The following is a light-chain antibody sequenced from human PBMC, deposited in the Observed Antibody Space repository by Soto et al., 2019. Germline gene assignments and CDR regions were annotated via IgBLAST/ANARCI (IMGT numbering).Light chain of an antibody. CDR2: RNN. V-gene: IGLV1-47*01. Sequence: QSALTQPPSASGTPGQRVTISCSGSSSNIGSNYVYWYQQLPVTAPKLFIYRNNQRPSGVPDRFSGSKSGTSASLAISGLRSEYEADYYCSAWDDSRSVVFGGGTKLTVL. CDR3: SAWDDSRSVV. J-gene: IGLJ2*01. CDR1: SSNIGSNY.